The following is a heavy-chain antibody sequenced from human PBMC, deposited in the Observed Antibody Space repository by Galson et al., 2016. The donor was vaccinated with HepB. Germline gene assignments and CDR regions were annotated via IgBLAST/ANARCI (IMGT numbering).Heavy chain of an antibody. D-gene: IGHD6-19*01. V-gene: IGHV4-59*01. CDR2: MHYSEST. CDR3: AGGGGWLTDH. Sequence: SETLSLTCTVSGGFISSYYWGWFRQPPGKLPEWIGYMHYSESTIYNPSLKSRGFISLDTSKTQFSLRLTSVTAADTAVYYCAGGGGWLTDHWGQGTLVTVSS. CDR1: GGFISSYY. J-gene: IGHJ4*02.